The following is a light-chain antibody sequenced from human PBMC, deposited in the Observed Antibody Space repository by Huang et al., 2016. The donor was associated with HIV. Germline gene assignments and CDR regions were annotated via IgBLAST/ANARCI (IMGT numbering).Light chain of an antibody. CDR2: GAS. CDR3: QQVNTYPLT. J-gene: IGKJ4*01. V-gene: IGKV1-9*01. Sequence: IQLTQSPSSLSASVGDIVTITCRASQGTGNYLAWYQQKPGKAPNLLIYGASTLQSGVPSRFSGSGSGTEFTLSISSLQPEDSASYYFQQVNTYPLTFGGGTKVVIK. CDR1: QGTGNY.